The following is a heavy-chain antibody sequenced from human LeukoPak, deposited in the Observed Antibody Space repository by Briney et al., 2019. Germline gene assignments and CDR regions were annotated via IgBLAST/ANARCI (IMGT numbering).Heavy chain of an antibody. CDR2: INHSGST. J-gene: IGHJ6*02. CDR3: ARGSSTHYYGSGSLISHYYGMDV. Sequence: KASETLSLTCAVYGGSFSGYYWSWIRQPPGKGLEWIGEINHSGSTNYNPSLKSRVTISVDTSKNQFSLKLSSVTAADTAAYYCARGSSTHYYGSGSLISHYYGMDVWGQGTTVTVSS. D-gene: IGHD3-10*01. V-gene: IGHV4-34*01. CDR1: GGSFSGYY.